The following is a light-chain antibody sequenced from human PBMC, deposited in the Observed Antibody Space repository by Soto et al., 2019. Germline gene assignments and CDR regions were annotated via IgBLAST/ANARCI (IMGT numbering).Light chain of an antibody. CDR1: QSVNRY. J-gene: IGKJ1*01. CDR3: HQRSKCPWT. V-gene: IGKV3-11*01. Sequence: EKVLTRSCTTLSVAPGERATXSCRASQSVNRYLAWYQHKVGQAPRLLIYDASSRATGIPARFSGSGSGTDFTLTISSLEPEDFAVYYCHQRSKCPWTFGQFTKVDIK. CDR2: DAS.